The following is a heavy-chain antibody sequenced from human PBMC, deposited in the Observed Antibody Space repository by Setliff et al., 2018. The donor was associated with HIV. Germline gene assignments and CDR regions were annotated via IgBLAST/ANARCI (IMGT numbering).Heavy chain of an antibody. CDR3: ARDLDYYYYYMDV. V-gene: IGHV3-48*03. CDR2: ISSGGRTI. CDR1: GLTFNRYW. J-gene: IGHJ6*03. Sequence: GGSLRLSCVASGLTFNRYWMSWVRQVPGKGLEWIAYISSGGRTIDYADSAKDRFTIYRDNGKNSVYLQMNSLRVDDTAVYYCARDLDYYYYYMDVWGKGTTVTVSS.